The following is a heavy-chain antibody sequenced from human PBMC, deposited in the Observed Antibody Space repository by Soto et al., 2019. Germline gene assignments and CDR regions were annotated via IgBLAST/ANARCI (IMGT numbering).Heavy chain of an antibody. CDR3: ASGHDAYKVRY. V-gene: IGHV4-31*03. J-gene: IGHJ4*02. CDR1: GGSISSGGTGSY. D-gene: IGHD1-1*01. CDR2: IYYTGNT. Sequence: QVQLQESGPGLVKPSQTLSLTCTVSGGSISSGGTGSYWTWIRQLPGKGLEWIGYIYYTGNTYYSSSFKGXPTLSIDTSENQFSLKLTSVTAADTAVYFCASGHDAYKVRYWGQGTLVTVSS.